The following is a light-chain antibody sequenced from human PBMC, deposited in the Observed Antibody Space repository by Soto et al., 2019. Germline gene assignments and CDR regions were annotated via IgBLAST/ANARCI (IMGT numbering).Light chain of an antibody. J-gene: IGKJ3*01. Sequence: EIGLTQSPGTLSLSPGERATLSCRASQSVSSSYLAWYQQKPGQAPRLLIYAASSRATAIPDRFSDSGSGTDFTLTISRLEPEYFAVYYCQQYGSSPFTFGPGT. CDR1: QSVSSSY. V-gene: IGKV3-20*01. CDR3: QQYGSSPFT. CDR2: AAS.